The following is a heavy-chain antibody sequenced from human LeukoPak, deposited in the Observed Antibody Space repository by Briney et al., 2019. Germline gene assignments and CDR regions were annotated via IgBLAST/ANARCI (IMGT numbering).Heavy chain of an antibody. CDR1: GYSFSSWW. CDR3: ARHRSTSDLFDS. D-gene: IGHD2-2*01. V-gene: IGHV5-51*01. Sequence: GESLKISCQASGYSFSSWWIGWVRQMPGKGLEWVEITHPGDSDTRYSPSLQGQVTISADKSISTVYLQWSSLRASDTAVYYCARHRSTSDLFDSWGQGTLVTVSS. J-gene: IGHJ4*02. CDR2: THPGDSDT.